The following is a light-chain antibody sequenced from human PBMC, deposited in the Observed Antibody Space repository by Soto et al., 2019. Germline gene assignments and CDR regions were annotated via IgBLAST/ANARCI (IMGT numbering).Light chain of an antibody. V-gene: IGKV3-15*01. J-gene: IGKJ1*01. CDR2: GAT. CDR1: QSVSSSY. CDR3: QQYNNWPRT. Sequence: EIVLTQSPGTLSLSPGERATLSCRASQSVSSSYLAWYQQKPGQAPRLLIHGATTRATGIPARFSGSGSGTEFTLTISSLQSEDFAVYYCQQYNNWPRTFGQGTTGDIK.